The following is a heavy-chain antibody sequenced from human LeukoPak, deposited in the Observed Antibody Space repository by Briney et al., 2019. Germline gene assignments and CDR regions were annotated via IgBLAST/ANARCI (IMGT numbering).Heavy chain of an antibody. Sequence: ASVKVSCKASGYTFTSYTMNWVRQAPGQGLEWMGWINTNTGNPTYAQGFTGRFVFSLETSVSTAYLQISSLNAEDTAVYYYARGYTKDMTSVTHFDYWGQGTLVTVSS. V-gene: IGHV7-4-1*02. CDR3: ARGYTKDMTSVTHFDY. CDR2: INTNTGNP. D-gene: IGHD4-17*01. CDR1: GYTFTSYT. J-gene: IGHJ4*02.